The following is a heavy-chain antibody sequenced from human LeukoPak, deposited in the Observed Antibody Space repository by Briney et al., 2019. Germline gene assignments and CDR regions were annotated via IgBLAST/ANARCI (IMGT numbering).Heavy chain of an antibody. CDR1: GFTVSSNY. Sequence: GGSLRLSCAASGFTVSSNYMSWVRQAPGKGLEWVSLIYSDGTTYYSDSVKGRFTTSRDNSKNTLYLQMDSLRAEDTAVYFCATRAEGYYYGSGSYYGMDVWGQGTTVTVSS. V-gene: IGHV3-66*01. CDR2: IYSDGTT. CDR3: ATRAEGYYYGSGSYYGMDV. J-gene: IGHJ6*02. D-gene: IGHD3-10*01.